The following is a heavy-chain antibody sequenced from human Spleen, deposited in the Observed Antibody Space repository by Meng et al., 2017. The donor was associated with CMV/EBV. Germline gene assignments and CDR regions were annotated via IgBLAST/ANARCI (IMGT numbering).Heavy chain of an antibody. Sequence: KVSCKGSGYTFTNYWIAWVRQMPGKGLEWMGIIYAGDSDTNYSPSFQGQVIFSADKSISTAYLQWSSLKASDTATYYCAREGARGMDVWGQGTTVTVSS. CDR2: IYAGDSDT. CDR1: GYTFTNYW. D-gene: IGHD3-10*01. V-gene: IGHV5-51*01. J-gene: IGHJ6*02. CDR3: AREGARGMDV.